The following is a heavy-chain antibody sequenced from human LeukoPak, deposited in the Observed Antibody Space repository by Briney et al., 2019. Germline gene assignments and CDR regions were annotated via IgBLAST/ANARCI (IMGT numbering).Heavy chain of an antibody. CDR2: IYYSGST. CDR1: GGSISSSSYY. D-gene: IGHD4-11*01. V-gene: IGHV4-39*01. CDR3: ARQSPFTVTTPY. Sequence: SETLSLTCTVSGGSISSSSYYWGWIRQPLGKGLEWIGSIYYSGSTYYNPSLKSRVTISVDTSKNQFSLKLSSVTAADTAVYYCARQSPFTVTTPYWGQGTLVTVSS. J-gene: IGHJ4*02.